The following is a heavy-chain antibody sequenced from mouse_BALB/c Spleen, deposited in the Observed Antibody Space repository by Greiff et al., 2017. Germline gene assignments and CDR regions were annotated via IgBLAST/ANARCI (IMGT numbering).Heavy chain of an antibody. CDR3: TRNSPYYAMDY. CDR2: ISSGGSYT. CDR1: GFTFSSYT. V-gene: IGHV5-6-4*01. Sequence: EVQLVESGGGLVKPGGSLKLSCAASGFTFSSYTMSWVRQTPEKRLEWVATISSGGSYTYYPDSVKGRFTISRDNAKNTLYLQMSSLKSEDTAMYYCTRNSPYYAMDYWGQGTSVTVSS. J-gene: IGHJ4*01.